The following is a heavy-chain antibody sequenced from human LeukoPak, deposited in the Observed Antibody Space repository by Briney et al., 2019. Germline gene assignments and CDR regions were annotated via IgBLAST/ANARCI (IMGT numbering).Heavy chain of an antibody. CDR2: IRFDGSNK. V-gene: IGHV3-30*02. CDR1: GFTFSSYG. CDR3: AKASYSSPDY. Sequence: PGGSLRLSCAASGFTFSSYGMHCVRQAPGKGLEWVAFIRFDGSNKYYADSVKGRFTISRDNSENALYLQMNSLRAEDTAVYYCAKASYSSPDYWGQGTLVTVSS. D-gene: IGHD2-21*01. J-gene: IGHJ4*02.